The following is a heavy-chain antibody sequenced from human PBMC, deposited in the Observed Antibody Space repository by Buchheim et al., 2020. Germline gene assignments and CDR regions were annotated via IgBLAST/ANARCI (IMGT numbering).Heavy chain of an antibody. CDR3: ARELRFLEWLSGWFDP. CDR2: IYYTGST. Sequence: QVQLQESGPGLVKPSETLSLTCTVSGGSMNNDYWTWIRQPPGKGLEWIAYIYYTGSTNYNPSLKSRVTISIDTSKNQFSLKLNSVTAADTAVYYCARELRFLEWLSGWFDPWGQGTL. CDR1: GGSMNNDY. V-gene: IGHV4-59*01. J-gene: IGHJ5*02. D-gene: IGHD3-3*01.